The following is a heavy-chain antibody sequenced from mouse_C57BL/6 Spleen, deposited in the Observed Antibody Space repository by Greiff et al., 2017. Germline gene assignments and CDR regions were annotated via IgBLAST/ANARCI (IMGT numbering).Heavy chain of an antibody. J-gene: IGHJ2*01. CDR3: ARCDGYPDY. V-gene: IGHV1-72*01. D-gene: IGHD2-3*01. CDR2: LDPNSGGP. CDR1: GYTFTSYW. Sequence: QVQLQQPGAELVKPGASVKLSCKASGYTFTSYWMHWVKQRPGRGIEWIGRLDPNSGGPKYNEKFKSKATLTVDKPSSTAYMQLSSLTSEDSAVYYCARCDGYPDYWGQGTTLTVSS.